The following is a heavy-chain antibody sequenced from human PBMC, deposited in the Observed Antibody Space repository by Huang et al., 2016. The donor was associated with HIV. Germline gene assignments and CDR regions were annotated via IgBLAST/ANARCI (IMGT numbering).Heavy chain of an antibody. CDR2: KKQDGSEK. CDR3: ARRLRYYYGSGRTSGYFDY. Sequence: EVQLVESGGGLVQPGGSLRLSCTASGFTFSSYWMSWVRQDPGKGLEWVAKKKQDGSEKYYVDSGKGRFSSSRENAKNSLYLQMNSLRAEDTAVYYCARRLRYYYGSGRTSGYFDYWGQGTLVTVSS. D-gene: IGHD3-10*01. CDR1: GFTFSSYW. J-gene: IGHJ4*02. V-gene: IGHV3-7*01.